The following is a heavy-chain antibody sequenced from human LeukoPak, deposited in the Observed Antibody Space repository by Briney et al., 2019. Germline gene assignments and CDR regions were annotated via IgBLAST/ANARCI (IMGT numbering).Heavy chain of an antibody. CDR2: IYHRGNT. J-gene: IGHJ6*03. Sequence: PSETLSLTCGVSGYSISDGYYWAWIRQPLGKGLEWIGRIYHRGNTYYNPSLKSRVTISVDTSKNQFSLKLSSVTAADTAVYYCARGSYRGAYSSGWYPPYYYYYMDVWGKGTTVTVSS. V-gene: IGHV4-38-2*01. CDR3: ARGSYRGAYSSGWYPPYYYYYMDV. CDR1: GYSISDGYY. D-gene: IGHD6-19*01.